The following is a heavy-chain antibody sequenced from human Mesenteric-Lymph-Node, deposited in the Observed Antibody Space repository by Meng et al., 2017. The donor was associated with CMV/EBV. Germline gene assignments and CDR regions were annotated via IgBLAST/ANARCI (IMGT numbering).Heavy chain of an antibody. J-gene: IGHJ4*02. CDR1: GYTFTSYY. CDR2: INPNGGRS. CDR3: ARDEGGAAFDY. V-gene: IGHV1-46*01. Sequence: VSCKASGYTFTSYYIHWVRQAPGQGLEWVGVINPNGGRSSYAQKFQGRVTMTRDTSASIVYMELRSLRSEDTAVYYCARDEGGAAFDYWGQGTLVTVSS. D-gene: IGHD2-15*01.